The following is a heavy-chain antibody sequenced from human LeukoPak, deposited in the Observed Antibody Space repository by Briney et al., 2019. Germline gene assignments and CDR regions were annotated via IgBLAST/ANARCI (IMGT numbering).Heavy chain of an antibody. CDR3: AKEFNRGLPDY. D-gene: IGHD2-21*01. CDR1: GFTLSTNG. Sequence: PGGSLNPSCPAPGFTLSTNGLTWFRQAPGKGLEWVAVISYDGSNEYYADSVKGRFTISRDNSKNTLYLQMSSLRAEDTAVYYCAKEFNRGLPDYWGQGTLVTVPS. V-gene: IGHV3-30*18. J-gene: IGHJ4*02. CDR2: ISYDGSNE.